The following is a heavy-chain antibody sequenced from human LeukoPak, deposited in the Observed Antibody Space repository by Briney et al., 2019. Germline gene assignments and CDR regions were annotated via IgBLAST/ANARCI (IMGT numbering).Heavy chain of an antibody. CDR2: INPNSGGT. CDR1: GYTFTGYY. D-gene: IGHD3-3*01. CDR3: ARGGIVLRFLES. J-gene: IGHJ5*02. Sequence: ASVKVSCKASGYTFTGYYMHWVRQAPGQGLEGMGWINPNSGGTNYAQKFQGRVTITRDTSISTAYMQLSRLRSDDTAVYYCARGGIVLRFLESWGQGTLVTVSS. V-gene: IGHV1-2*02.